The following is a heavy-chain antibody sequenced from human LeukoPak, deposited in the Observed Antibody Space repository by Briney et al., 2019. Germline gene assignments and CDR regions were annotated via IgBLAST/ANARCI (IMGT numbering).Heavy chain of an antibody. D-gene: IGHD3-22*01. CDR2: VYYSGST. CDR1: GGSFSGYY. CDR3: ARGFSGYYSFDY. V-gene: IGHV4-59*01. J-gene: IGHJ4*02. Sequence: NPSETLSLTCAVYGGSFSGYYWSWIRQPPGKGLEWIRYVYYSGSTNYNPSLKSRVTISVDTSENQFSLKLNSVTAADTAVYYCARGFSGYYSFDYWGQGTLVTVSS.